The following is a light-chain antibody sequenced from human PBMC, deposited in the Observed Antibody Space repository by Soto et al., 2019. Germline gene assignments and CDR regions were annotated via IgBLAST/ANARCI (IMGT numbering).Light chain of an antibody. Sequence: VVSITQSAYVVSAHHEDDITIRYRMSQGISSYLAWYQQKPGKAPELLIYAASTLQSGVPSRFSGSGSGTEFTLTISSLQPDDFATYYCQPYNSYSRTFGQGTKVDIK. CDR3: QPYNSYSRT. V-gene: IGKV1D-8*03. CDR1: QGISSY. J-gene: IGKJ1*01. CDR2: AAS.